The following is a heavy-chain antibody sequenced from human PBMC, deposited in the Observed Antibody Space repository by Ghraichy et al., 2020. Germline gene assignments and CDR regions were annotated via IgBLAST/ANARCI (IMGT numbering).Heavy chain of an antibody. CDR1: GGSISSSSYY. J-gene: IGHJ5*02. V-gene: IGHV4-39*01. Sequence: ETLSLTCTVSGGSISSSSYYWGWIRQPPGNGLEWIGSIYYSGSTYYNPSLKSRVTISVDTSKNQFSLKLSPVTAADTAVYYCARLKAGSFWFDPWGQGTLVTVSS. CDR2: IYYSGST. CDR3: ARLKAGSFWFDP. D-gene: IGHD6-13*01.